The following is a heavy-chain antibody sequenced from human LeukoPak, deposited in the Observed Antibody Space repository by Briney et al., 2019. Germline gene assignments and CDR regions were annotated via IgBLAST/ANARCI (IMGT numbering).Heavy chain of an antibody. V-gene: IGHV3-21*01. Sequence: GGSLRLSCAASGFTFSSYSMNWVRQAPGKGLEWVSSISSGSSYIYYADSVKGRFTISRDNAKNTLYLQMNSLRAEDTAVYYCARVRFSAADYWGQGTLVTVSS. CDR2: ISSGSSYI. J-gene: IGHJ4*02. D-gene: IGHD3-3*01. CDR1: GFTFSSYS. CDR3: ARVRFSAADY.